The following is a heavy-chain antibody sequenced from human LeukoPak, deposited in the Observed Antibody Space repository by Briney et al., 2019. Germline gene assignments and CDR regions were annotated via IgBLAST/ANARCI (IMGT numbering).Heavy chain of an antibody. D-gene: IGHD2-8*01. V-gene: IGHV3-74*01. CDR2: IKDDGSTT. Sequence: GGSLRLSCAVSGFTFGSRWMHWVRQAPGKGLVWVALIKDDGSTTNYADSVKGRFTASRDDAKNTVYLQMRSLRAEDTAVYYCHPLAFLTNWGQGTLFTVSS. CDR1: GFTFGSRW. CDR3: HPLAFLTN. J-gene: IGHJ4*02.